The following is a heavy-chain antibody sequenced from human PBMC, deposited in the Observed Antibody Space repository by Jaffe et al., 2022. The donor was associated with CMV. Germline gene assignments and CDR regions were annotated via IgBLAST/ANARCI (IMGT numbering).Heavy chain of an antibody. CDR3: VKAVGLVGVTPGDS. D-gene: IGHD1-26*01. CDR1: GFTFDDHG. V-gene: IGHV3-9*01. J-gene: IGHJ4*02. CDR2: ISWNSGDI. Sequence: EVQLVESGGGVVQTGRSLRLSCATSGFTFDDHGMHWVRQAPGKGLEWIAGISWNSGDINYGDSVQGRFTISRDNAKNSLYLQLNSLRVDDTALYYCVKAVGLVGVTPGDSWGQGVQVTVSS.